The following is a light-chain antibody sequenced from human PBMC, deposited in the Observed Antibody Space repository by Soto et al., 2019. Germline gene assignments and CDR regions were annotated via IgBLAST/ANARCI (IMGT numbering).Light chain of an antibody. Sequence: DIQMTQSPSSLSASVGDRVTITCRASQSVSTYLNWYQQKPGSAPKLLIYAASSLQRGVTSRFSGVGSGTDFTLTISSRQPEDVATYYCQQNYNTPRTFGQGTKLEIK. CDR1: QSVSTY. J-gene: IGKJ2*01. CDR2: AAS. V-gene: IGKV1-39*01. CDR3: QQNYNTPRT.